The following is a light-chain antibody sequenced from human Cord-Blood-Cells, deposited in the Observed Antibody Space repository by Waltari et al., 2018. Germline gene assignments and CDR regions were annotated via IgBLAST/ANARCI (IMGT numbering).Light chain of an antibody. V-gene: IGLV2-11*01. Sequence: QSALTQPRSVSGCPGQSVTIPCPGTRRDVGGYTSVSWYQQHPGKAPKLMIYDVSKRPSGVPDRFSGSKSGNTASLTISGLQAEDEADYYCCSYAGSYTFYVFGTGTKVTVL. CDR2: DVS. CDR1: RRDVGGYTS. CDR3: CSYAGSYTFYV. J-gene: IGLJ1*01.